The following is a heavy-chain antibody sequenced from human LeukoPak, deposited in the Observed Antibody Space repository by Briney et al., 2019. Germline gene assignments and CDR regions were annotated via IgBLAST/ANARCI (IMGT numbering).Heavy chain of an antibody. J-gene: IGHJ3*02. Sequence: AGGSLKFSCAASGFTFSSYWMSWVRQAPGKGLEWVANIKQDGSEKYYVDSVKGRFTISRDNAKNSLYLQMNSLRAEDTAVYYCARVKRDYYDSSGYYYWGAFDIWGQGTMVTVSS. CDR2: IKQDGSEK. CDR1: GFTFSSYW. V-gene: IGHV3-7*01. CDR3: ARVKRDYYDSSGYYYWGAFDI. D-gene: IGHD3-22*01.